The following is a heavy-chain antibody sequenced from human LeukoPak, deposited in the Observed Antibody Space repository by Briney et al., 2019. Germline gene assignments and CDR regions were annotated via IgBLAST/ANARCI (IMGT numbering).Heavy chain of an antibody. D-gene: IGHD3-22*01. J-gene: IGHJ6*03. Sequence: GGSLRLSCAASGFTFDDYGMSWVRQAPGKGLEWVSGINWNGGSTGYADSVKGRFTISRDNPKNFLYLQMNSLRAEDTALYYCARGDYDSSGYYYYYYMDVWGKGTTVTVSS. CDR2: INWNGGST. V-gene: IGHV3-20*04. CDR1: GFTFDDYG. CDR3: ARGDYDSSGYYYYYYMDV.